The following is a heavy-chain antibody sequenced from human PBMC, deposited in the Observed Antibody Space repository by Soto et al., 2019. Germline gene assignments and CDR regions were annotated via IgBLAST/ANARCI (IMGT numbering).Heavy chain of an antibody. Sequence: SLRLSCAASGFTFSIFAMSWVRQSPGKGLEWVSTISGSGGSTYYADAVKGRFTISRDNSMGTLYLQMKSLRVEDTAIYYCAKEVSLGSTVDLGYWGQGALVTVSS. J-gene: IGHJ4*02. V-gene: IGHV3-23*01. D-gene: IGHD7-27*01. CDR3: AKEVSLGSTVDLGY. CDR2: ISGSGGST. CDR1: GFTFSIFA.